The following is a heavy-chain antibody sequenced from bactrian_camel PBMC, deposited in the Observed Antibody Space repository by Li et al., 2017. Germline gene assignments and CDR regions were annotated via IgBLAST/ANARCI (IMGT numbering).Heavy chain of an antibody. CDR2: INSSGRST. D-gene: IGHD5*01. Sequence: VQLVESGGGLVQPGGSLRLSCAASGFTFSDYTMTWVRQAPGKGLEWVSDINSSGRSTNYADSVKGRFTISRDNLQMNSLKSEDTGLYYCATSLTDNWLGGFGYWGQGTQVTVS. V-gene: IGHV3S40*01. J-gene: IGHJ6*01. CDR3: ATSLTDNWLGGFGY. CDR1: GFTFSDYT.